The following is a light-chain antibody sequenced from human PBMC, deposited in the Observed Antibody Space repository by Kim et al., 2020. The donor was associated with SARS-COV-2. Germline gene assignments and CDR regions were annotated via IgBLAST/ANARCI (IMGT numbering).Light chain of an antibody. CDR2: PVS. J-gene: IGKJ4*01. CDR1: QSVSSS. Sequence: SPGERATLSCRASQSVSSSLAWHQQKPGQVPRLLIYPVSNGATGIPARFSGSGSGTDFTLTSSSLEPEDFAVYYCQQRRNWPLTFGGGTKVDIK. V-gene: IGKV3-11*01. CDR3: QQRRNWPLT.